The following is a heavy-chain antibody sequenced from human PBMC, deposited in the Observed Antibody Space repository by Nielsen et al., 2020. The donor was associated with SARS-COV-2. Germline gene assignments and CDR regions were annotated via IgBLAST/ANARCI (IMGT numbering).Heavy chain of an antibody. CDR2: ISWNSGSI. Sequence: GGSLRLSCAASGFTFDDYAMHWVRQAPGKGLEWVSGISWNSGSIGYADSVKGRFTISRDNAKNSLYLQMNSLRAEDTALYYCAKASGSSLPSYWGQGTLVTVSS. CDR1: GFTFDDYA. V-gene: IGHV3-9*01. J-gene: IGHJ4*02. CDR3: AKASGSSLPSY. D-gene: IGHD2-15*01.